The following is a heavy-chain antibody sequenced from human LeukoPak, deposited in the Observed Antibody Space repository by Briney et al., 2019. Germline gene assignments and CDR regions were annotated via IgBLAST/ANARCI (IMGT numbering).Heavy chain of an antibody. CDR1: GFIFSDYY. V-gene: IGHV3-11*01. J-gene: IGHJ4*02. Sequence: PGGSLRLSCVGSGFIFSDYYMSWIRRAPGKGLEWISYISSGGGTIYYGDSVKGRFTISRDNSKNTLYLQMNSLRAEDTAVYYCAKDLGIRGYSYGFVSYWGQGTLVTVSS. D-gene: IGHD5-18*01. CDR2: ISSGGGTI. CDR3: AKDLGIRGYSYGFVSY.